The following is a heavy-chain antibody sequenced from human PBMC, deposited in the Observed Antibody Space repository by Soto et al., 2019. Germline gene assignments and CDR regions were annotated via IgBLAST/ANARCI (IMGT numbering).Heavy chain of an antibody. CDR3: ARGLGELLWFGVWGYYMDV. CDR2: INHSGST. J-gene: IGHJ6*03. Sequence: PSETLSLTCAVYGGSFSGYYWSWIRQPPGKGLEWIGEINHSGSTNYNPSLKSRVTISVDTSKNQFSLKLSSVTAADTAVYYCARGLGELLWFGVWGYYMDVWGKGTTVTVSS. CDR1: GGSFSGYY. V-gene: IGHV4-34*01. D-gene: IGHD3-10*01.